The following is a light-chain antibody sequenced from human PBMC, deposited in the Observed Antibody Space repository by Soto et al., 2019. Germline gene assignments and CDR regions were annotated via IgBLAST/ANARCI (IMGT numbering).Light chain of an antibody. V-gene: IGKV3-15*01. CDR1: QSVCPN. Sequence: EIVLTQSPATLSVSPGERATLSCRARQSVCPNLVWYQQKFGQAPTLLIYAVSTRATGVPDRFSGSGSGTEFTLTISSLQPEDVAVYYCHQYNNWPSWTFGQGTKVEVK. CDR2: AVS. CDR3: HQYNNWPSWT. J-gene: IGKJ1*01.